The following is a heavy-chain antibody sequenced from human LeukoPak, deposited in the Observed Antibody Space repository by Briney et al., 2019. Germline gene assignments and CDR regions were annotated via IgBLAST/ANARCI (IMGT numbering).Heavy chain of an antibody. V-gene: IGHV4-34*01. CDR2: INHSGST. CDR1: GGSFSGYY. D-gene: IGHD3-22*01. J-gene: IGHJ4*02. CDR3: ARDYYDSSGYYYAL. Sequence: SETLSLTCAVYGGSFSGYYWSWIRQPPGKGLEWIGEINHSGSTNYNPSLKSRVTISVDTSKNQFSLKLSSVTAADTAVYYCARDYYDSSGYYYALWGQGTLVTVSS.